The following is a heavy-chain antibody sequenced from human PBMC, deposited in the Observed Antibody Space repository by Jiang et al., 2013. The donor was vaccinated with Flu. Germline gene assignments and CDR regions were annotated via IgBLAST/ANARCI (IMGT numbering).Heavy chain of an antibody. CDR1: GFTFSSYS. Sequence: VQLLESGGGLVKPGGSLRLSCAASGFTFSSYSMNWVRQAPGKGLEWVSSISSSSSYIYYADSVKGRFTISRDNAKNSLYLQMNSLRAEDTAVYYCARASITIFGVVSPFDYWAREPWSRLL. V-gene: IGHV3-21*01. J-gene: IGHJ4*02. D-gene: IGHD3-3*01. CDR3: ARASITIFGVVSPFDY. CDR2: ISSSSSYI.